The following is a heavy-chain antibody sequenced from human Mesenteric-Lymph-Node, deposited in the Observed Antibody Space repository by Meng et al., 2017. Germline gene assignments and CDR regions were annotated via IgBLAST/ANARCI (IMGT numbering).Heavy chain of an antibody. V-gene: IGHV4-34*01. Sequence: QVQQQQWGAGLLKPSETLSLTCAVYDGSFNSYYWTWIRQPPGKGLEXIGEINHSGSTHYDPSLNGRVTISMDTSKNQFSLTLSSVTAADTAVYYCVRENWTSNNWGQGTLVTVSS. CDR1: DGSFNSYY. D-gene: IGHD3/OR15-3a*01. J-gene: IGHJ4*02. CDR2: INHSGST. CDR3: VRENWTSNN.